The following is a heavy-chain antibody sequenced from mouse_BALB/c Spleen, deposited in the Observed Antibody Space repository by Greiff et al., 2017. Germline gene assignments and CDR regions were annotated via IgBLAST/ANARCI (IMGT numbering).Heavy chain of an antibody. CDR3: ARGGSYWYFDV. CDR1: GFNIKDTY. D-gene: IGHD6-1*01. CDR2: IDPANGNT. Sequence: VHVKQSGAELVKPGASVKLSCTASGFNIKDTYMHWVKQRPEQGLEWIGRIDPANGNTKYDPKFQGKATITADTSSNTAYLQLSSLTSEDTAVYYCARGGSYWYFDVWGAGTTVTVSS. J-gene: IGHJ1*01. V-gene: IGHV14-3*02.